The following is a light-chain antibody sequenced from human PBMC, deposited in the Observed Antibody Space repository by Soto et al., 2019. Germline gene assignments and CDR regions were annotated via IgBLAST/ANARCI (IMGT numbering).Light chain of an antibody. CDR1: QSITNY. CDR3: QQSYSTPYT. J-gene: IGKJ2*01. V-gene: IGKV1-39*01. Sequence: DIQMTQSPSSLSASVGDRVTITCRASQSITNYLNWYQQKPGKAPKLLMYAISTLQSGVPSRFGGSGSGTEFTLTISNLQPDDFATYYCQQSYSTPYTVGQGTKVDSK. CDR2: AIS.